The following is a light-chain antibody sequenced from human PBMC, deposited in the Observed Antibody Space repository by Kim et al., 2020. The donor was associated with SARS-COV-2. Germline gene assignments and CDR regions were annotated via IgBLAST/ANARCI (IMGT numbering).Light chain of an antibody. CDR3: AAWDDSLNAYV. V-gene: IGLV1-47*01. CDR2: KNN. Sequence: QSVLTQPPSASGTPGQRVTISCSGSSSSIGVNYVYWYQQLPGTAPKLLIYKNNQRPSGVPDRFSGSKSGTSASLAISGLRSEDEADYYCAAWDDSLNAYVFGTGTKVTVL. CDR1: SSSIGVNY. J-gene: IGLJ1*01.